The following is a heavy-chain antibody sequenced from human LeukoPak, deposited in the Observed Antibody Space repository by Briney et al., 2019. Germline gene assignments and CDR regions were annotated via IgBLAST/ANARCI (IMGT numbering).Heavy chain of an antibody. Sequence: GGSLRLSCTASGFILSDSGFDWVLQAPGKGQEWVAFLRYDGRSKYYLDAVKGRFTISRDNSKNTVYLQMDSLRPEDTAVYYCTIGVNYAFDDWGQGTLVTVSS. CDR3: TIGVNYAFDD. D-gene: IGHD1-7*01. CDR1: GFILSDSG. V-gene: IGHV3-30*02. J-gene: IGHJ4*02. CDR2: LRYDGRSK.